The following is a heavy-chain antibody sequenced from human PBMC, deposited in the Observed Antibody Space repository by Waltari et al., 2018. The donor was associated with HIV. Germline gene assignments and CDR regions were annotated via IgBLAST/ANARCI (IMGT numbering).Heavy chain of an antibody. CDR2: NNSDGRAT. D-gene: IGHD3-3*01. CDR1: GSSFSGSW. V-gene: IGHV3-74*02. Sequence: LVESGGGSVPPGKSLKLSCAASGSSFSGSWMHWVRQSPGKGLVWVAHNNSDGRATNCASSVQGRFSISRENRNNVMYLYMNKLRVDDTAVYYCTKEGYAYDFWSGSNSYYGLDVWGQGTTVTVSS. J-gene: IGHJ6*02. CDR3: TKEGYAYDFWSGSNSYYGLDV.